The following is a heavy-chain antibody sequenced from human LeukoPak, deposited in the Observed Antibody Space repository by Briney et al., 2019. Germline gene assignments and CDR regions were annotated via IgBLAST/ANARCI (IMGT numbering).Heavy chain of an antibody. J-gene: IGHJ3*02. V-gene: IGHV3-21*01. Sequence: PGGSLRLSCAASGFTFSSYSMNWVRQAPGKGLEWVSSISSSSYIYYADSVKGRFTISRDNAKNSLYLQMNSLRAEDTAVYYCARDLNIVVMLAMTDAFDIWGQGTMVTVS. CDR2: ISSSSYI. CDR1: GFTFSSYS. CDR3: ARDLNIVVMLAMTDAFDI. D-gene: IGHD2-15*01.